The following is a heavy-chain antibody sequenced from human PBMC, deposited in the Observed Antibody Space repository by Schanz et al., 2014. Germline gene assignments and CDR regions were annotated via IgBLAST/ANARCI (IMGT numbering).Heavy chain of an antibody. CDR3: ARDLISSGWYG. Sequence: QVYLVESGGDLVKPGGSPRLSCAASGFTFSDYYMAWIRQAPGKGLEWVSHISGSSIHKNYADSVKGRFSISRDNAKNSLYLQMNSLRVEDTAVYYCARDLISSGWYGWGQGTLVTVSS. J-gene: IGHJ4*02. D-gene: IGHD6-19*01. CDR1: GFTFSDYY. V-gene: IGHV3-11*05. CDR2: ISGSSIHK.